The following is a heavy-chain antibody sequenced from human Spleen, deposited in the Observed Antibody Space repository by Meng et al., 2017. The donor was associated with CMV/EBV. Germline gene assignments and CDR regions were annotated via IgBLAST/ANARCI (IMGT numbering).Heavy chain of an antibody. D-gene: IGHD2-2*02. V-gene: IGHV1-2*02. CDR3: ARDQACSSTSCYSGGPFNWFDP. J-gene: IGHJ5*02. CDR1: YY. CDR2: INPTSGGT. Sequence: YYMHWVRQAPGQGLEWMGWINPTSGGTNYAQKFQGRVTMTRDTSISTAYMELSRLRSDDTAVYYCARDQACSSTSCYSGGPFNWFDPWGQGTLVTVSS.